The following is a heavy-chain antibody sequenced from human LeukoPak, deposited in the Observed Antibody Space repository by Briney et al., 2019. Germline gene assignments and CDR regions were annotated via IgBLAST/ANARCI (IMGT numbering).Heavy chain of an antibody. CDR2: ISSSSSYI. J-gene: IGHJ5*02. CDR3: ARAAAGASKWFDP. Sequence: GGSLRLSCAASGFTFSSYSMNWVRQAPGKGLEWVSSISSSSSYIYYADSVKGRFTISRDNAKNSLYLQMNSLRAEDTAVYYCARAAAGASKWFDPWGQGTLVTVSS. D-gene: IGHD1-14*01. CDR1: GFTFSSYS. V-gene: IGHV3-21*01.